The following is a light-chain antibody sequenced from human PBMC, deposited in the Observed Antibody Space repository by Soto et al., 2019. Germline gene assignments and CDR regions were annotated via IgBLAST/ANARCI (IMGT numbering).Light chain of an antibody. CDR2: GAS. Sequence: EIVMTQSPATLSVSPGERATLSCRASQSVSSNLAWYQQKPGQAPRLLIYGASTRATGIPARFSGSGSGTEFTLTISSLQSEDFAVCYCQQYNNCQSYTFGQGTTLEIK. J-gene: IGKJ2*01. V-gene: IGKV3-15*01. CDR3: QQYNNCQSYT. CDR1: QSVSSN.